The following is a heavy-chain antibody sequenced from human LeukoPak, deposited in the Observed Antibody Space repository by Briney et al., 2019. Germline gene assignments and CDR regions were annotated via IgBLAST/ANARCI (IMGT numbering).Heavy chain of an antibody. CDR3: ARVLEWSYYYYYGMDV. CDR2: INCNGGGT. J-gene: IGHJ6*02. D-gene: IGHD3-3*01. Sequence: ASVKVSCTASGYTFTGYYIHWVRQAPGQGLEWMGRINCNGGGTSYAQKFQGRVTMTRDTSISTAYMELDRLTSDDTAVYYCARVLEWSYYYYYGMDVWGQGTTVTVSS. V-gene: IGHV1-2*06. CDR1: GYTFTGYY.